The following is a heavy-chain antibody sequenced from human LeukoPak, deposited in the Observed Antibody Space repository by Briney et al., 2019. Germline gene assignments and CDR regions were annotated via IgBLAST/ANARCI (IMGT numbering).Heavy chain of an antibody. D-gene: IGHD6-13*01. CDR1: GGTFSSYA. J-gene: IGHJ1*01. Sequence: SVKVSCKASGGTFSSYAISWVRQAPGQGLEWMGGIIPIFGTANYAQKFPGRATITADESTSTAYMELSSLRSEDTAVYYCARDRRPIAAAGPPWRDFQHWGQGTLVTVSS. CDR3: ARDRRPIAAAGPPWRDFQH. CDR2: IIPIFGTA. V-gene: IGHV1-69*01.